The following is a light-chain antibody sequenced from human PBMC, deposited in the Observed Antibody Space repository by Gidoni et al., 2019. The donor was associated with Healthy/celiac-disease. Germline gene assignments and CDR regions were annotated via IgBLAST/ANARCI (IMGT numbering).Light chain of an antibody. CDR2: FGS. CDR3: MQALQTPRT. CDR1: PSLLHSNVYNY. V-gene: IGKV2-28*01. Sequence: DIVMTQSPLSLPVTPGEPASISCRSSPSLLHSNVYNYLAWYLQKPGQSPQLLIYFGSNRASGVPDRFSGSGSGTDFTLKISRVEAEDVGVYYCMQALQTPRTFGQGTKVEIK. J-gene: IGKJ1*01.